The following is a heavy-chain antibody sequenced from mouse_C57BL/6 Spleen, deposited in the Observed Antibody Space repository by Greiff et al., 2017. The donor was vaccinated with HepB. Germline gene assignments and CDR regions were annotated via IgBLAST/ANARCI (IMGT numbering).Heavy chain of an antibody. J-gene: IGHJ3*01. CDR2: ISSGSSTI. Sequence: EVQLVESGGGLVKPGGSLKLSCAASGFTFSDYGMHWVRQAPEKGLEWVAYISSGSSTIYYAETVKGRFTISRDNAKNNLFLQMTRLRSEDTAMYYCGYWDFAYWGQWTLVTVSA. CDR1: GFTFSDYG. CDR3: GYWDFAY. D-gene: IGHD4-1*01. V-gene: IGHV5-17*01.